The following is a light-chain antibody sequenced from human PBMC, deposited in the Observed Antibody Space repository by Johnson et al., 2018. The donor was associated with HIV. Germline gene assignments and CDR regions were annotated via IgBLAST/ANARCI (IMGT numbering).Light chain of an antibody. J-gene: IGLJ1*01. CDR3: GTWDSSLSAGV. V-gene: IGLV1-51*02. CDR1: SSNIGENF. CDR2: ENN. Sequence: QSVLTQPPSVSAAPGQKVTISCSGSSSNIGENFVSWYQHLPGTAPKLLIYENNKRPSGIPDRFSASKSGTSATLGITGLQTGDEADYYCGTWDSSLSAGVFGTGTKVTVL.